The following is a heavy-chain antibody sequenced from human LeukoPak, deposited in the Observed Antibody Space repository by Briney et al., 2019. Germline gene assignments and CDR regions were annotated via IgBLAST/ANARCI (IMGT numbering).Heavy chain of an antibody. Sequence: PSETLSLTCAVYGGSISSYYWSWIRQPPGKGLEWIGYIYYSGSTNYNPSLKSRVTISVDTSKNQFSLKLSSVTAADTAVYYCAREGSGEIDYWGQGTLVTVSS. D-gene: IGHD3-10*01. V-gene: IGHV4-59*01. CDR1: GGSISSYY. CDR3: AREGSGEIDY. CDR2: IYYSGST. J-gene: IGHJ4*02.